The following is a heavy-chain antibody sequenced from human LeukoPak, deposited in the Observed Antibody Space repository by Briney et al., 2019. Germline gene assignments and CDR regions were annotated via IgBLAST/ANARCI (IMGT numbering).Heavy chain of an antibody. J-gene: IGHJ3*02. Sequence: GGSLRLSCAASGFTFDDYGISWVRQAPGKGLEWVSSISSSSSYIYYADSVKGRFTISRDNAKNSLYLQMNSLRAEDTAVYYCARDLINDAFDIWGQGTMVTVSS. D-gene: IGHD5-24*01. V-gene: IGHV3-21*01. CDR1: GFTFDDYG. CDR3: ARDLINDAFDI. CDR2: ISSSSSYI.